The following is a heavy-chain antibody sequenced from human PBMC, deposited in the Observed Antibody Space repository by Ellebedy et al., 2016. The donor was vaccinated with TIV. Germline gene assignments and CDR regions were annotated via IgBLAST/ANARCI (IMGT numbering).Heavy chain of an antibody. V-gene: IGHV3-33*01. CDR1: GFTFSSYG. CDR3: ARHYGDYGKDH. D-gene: IGHD4-17*01. J-gene: IGHJ4*02. CDR2: IWYDGSNK. Sequence: GGSLRLSXAASGFTFSSYGMHWVRQAPGKGLEWVAVIWYDGSNKYYADSVKGRFTISRDNSKNTLHLQMNSLRAEDTAVYYCARHYGDYGKDHWGQGTLVTVSS.